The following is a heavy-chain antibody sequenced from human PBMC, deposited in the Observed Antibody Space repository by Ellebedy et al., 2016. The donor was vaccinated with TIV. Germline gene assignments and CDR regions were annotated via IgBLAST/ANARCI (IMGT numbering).Heavy chain of an antibody. V-gene: IGHV3-33*01. CDR3: AREMVAPGPYDYYYGMDV. D-gene: IGHD2-15*01. Sequence: GESLKISCAASGFTFMSYGMHRLRQAPGKGLEWVAVVWYDGNYKNVADSVKGRFTISRDNSKSTISLQMNSLRAEDTAIYYCAREMVAPGPYDYYYGMDVWGQGTTVTVSS. CDR2: VWYDGNYK. J-gene: IGHJ6*02. CDR1: GFTFMSYG.